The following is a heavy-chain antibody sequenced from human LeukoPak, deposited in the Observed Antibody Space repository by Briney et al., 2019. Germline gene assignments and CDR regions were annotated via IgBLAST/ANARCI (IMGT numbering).Heavy chain of an antibody. CDR2: IIPIFGTA. Sequence: ASVKVSCKASGYTFTTYGISWVRQAPGQGLEWMGGIIPIFGTANYAQKFQGRVTITADKSTSTAYMELSSLRSEDTAVYYCASLLLWFGELPKWDYYFDYWGQRTLVTVSS. J-gene: IGHJ4*02. V-gene: IGHV1-69*06. CDR3: ASLLLWFGELPKWDYYFDY. CDR1: GYTFTTYG. D-gene: IGHD3-10*01.